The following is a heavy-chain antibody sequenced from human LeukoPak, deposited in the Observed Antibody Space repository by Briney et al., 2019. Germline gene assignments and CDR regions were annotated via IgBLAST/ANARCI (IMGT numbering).Heavy chain of an antibody. Sequence: ASVTVSCKASGGTFSSYAISWVRQATGQGLEWMGWMNPNSGNTGYAQKFQGRVTMTRNTSISTAYMELSSLRSEDTAVYYCARRPSKYYDILTGYYRSEFDYWGQGTLVTVSS. V-gene: IGHV1-8*02. D-gene: IGHD3-9*01. J-gene: IGHJ4*02. CDR3: ARRPSKYYDILTGYYRSEFDY. CDR2: MNPNSGNT. CDR1: GGTFSSYA.